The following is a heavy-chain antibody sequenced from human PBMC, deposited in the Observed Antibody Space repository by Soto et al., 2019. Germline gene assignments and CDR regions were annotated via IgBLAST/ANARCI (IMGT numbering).Heavy chain of an antibody. CDR2: MNPGSGDT. CDR1: GYSFTNND. Sequence: QVQLVQSGAEVREPGASVKVSCKASGYSFTNNDVSWVRQATGQGLEWMGWMNPGSGDTGYAQKFQGRVTLTRDSSKATAYMELSSLRSDDTAIYYCARMATFGSLNWFDPWGQGPLVTVSS. J-gene: IGHJ5*02. CDR3: ARMATFGSLNWFDP. V-gene: IGHV1-8*01. D-gene: IGHD3-16*01.